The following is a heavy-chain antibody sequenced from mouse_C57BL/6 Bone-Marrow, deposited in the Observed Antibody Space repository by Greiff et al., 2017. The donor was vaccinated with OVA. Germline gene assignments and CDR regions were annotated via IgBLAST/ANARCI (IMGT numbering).Heavy chain of an antibody. D-gene: IGHD2-3*01. CDR2: IDPEDGET. V-gene: IGHV14-2*01. CDR3: ARCRWFYPGYFDY. CDR1: GFNIKDYY. Sequence: VHVKQSGAELVKPGASVKLSCTASGFNIKDYYMHWVKQRTEQGLEWIGRIDPEDGETKYAPKFQGKATITADTSSNTAYLQLSSLTSEDTAVYYFARCRWFYPGYFDYWGQGTTLTVSS. J-gene: IGHJ2*01.